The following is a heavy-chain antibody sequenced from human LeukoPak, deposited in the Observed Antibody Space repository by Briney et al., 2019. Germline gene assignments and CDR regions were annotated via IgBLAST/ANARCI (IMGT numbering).Heavy chain of an antibody. Sequence: ASVKVSCKVSGYTLTELSMHWVRQAPGKGLEWMGGFDPEDGETIYAQKFQGRVTITADESTSTAYMELSSLRSEDTAVYYCARDPYYCSSTSCYGYDYWGQGTLVTVSS. V-gene: IGHV1-24*01. CDR1: GYTLTELS. CDR3: ARDPYYCSSTSCYGYDY. J-gene: IGHJ4*02. CDR2: FDPEDGET. D-gene: IGHD2-2*01.